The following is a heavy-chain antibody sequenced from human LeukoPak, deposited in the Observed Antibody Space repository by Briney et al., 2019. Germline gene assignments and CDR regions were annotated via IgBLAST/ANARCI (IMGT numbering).Heavy chain of an antibody. D-gene: IGHD3-10*01. V-gene: IGHV3-74*01. CDR2: INSDGSST. CDR1: GFTFSSYW. Sequence: PGGSLRLSCAASGFTFSSYWMHWVRQAPGKGLVWVSRINSDGSSTSYADSVKGRFTISRDNAKNTLYLQMNSLRAEDTAVYYCARDPPRKRGYYYGSSDYWGQGTLVTVSS. J-gene: IGHJ4*02. CDR3: ARDPPRKRGYYYGSSDY.